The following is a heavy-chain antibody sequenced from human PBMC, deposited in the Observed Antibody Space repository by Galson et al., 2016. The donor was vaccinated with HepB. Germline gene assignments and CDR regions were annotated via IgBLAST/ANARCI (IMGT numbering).Heavy chain of an antibody. J-gene: IGHJ4*02. CDR1: EFTFNNCP. CDR3: AREWELGGYFDY. V-gene: IGHV3-30-3*01. CDR2: LSHDGVTK. D-gene: IGHD1-26*01. Sequence: LRLSCAVSEFTFNNCPLHWVRQAPGKGLEWVAVLSHDGVTKFYADSVRARFTISRDKSKTTVYLQMDGLSAEDTAVYYCAREWELGGYFDYWGQGTLVTVSS.